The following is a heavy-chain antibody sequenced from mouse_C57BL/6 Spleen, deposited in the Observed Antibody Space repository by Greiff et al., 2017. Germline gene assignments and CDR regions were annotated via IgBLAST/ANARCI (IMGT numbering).Heavy chain of an antibody. CDR1: GYTFTDYN. CDR3: ARSGYYEYDPYWYLDV. Sequence: VQLKQSGPELVKPGASVKMSCKASGYTFTDYNMHWVKQSHGKSLEWIGYINPNNGGTSYNQKFKGKATLTVNKSSSTAYMELRSLTSEDSAVYYCARSGYYEYDPYWYLDVWGTGTTVTVSS. CDR2: INPNNGGT. J-gene: IGHJ1*03. V-gene: IGHV1-22*01. D-gene: IGHD2-4*01.